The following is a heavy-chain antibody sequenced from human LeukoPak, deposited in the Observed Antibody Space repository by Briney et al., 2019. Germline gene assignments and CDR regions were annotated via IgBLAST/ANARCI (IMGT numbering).Heavy chain of an antibody. J-gene: IGHJ4*02. CDR1: GGTFSSYA. CDR3: ARDLADSSGFLPDSDH. D-gene: IGHD3-22*01. CDR2: IIPILGIA. Sequence: SVKVSCKASGGTFSSYAISWVRQAPGQGLEWMGRIIPILGIANYAQKFQGRVTITADKSTSTAYMELSSLRSEDTAVYYCARDLADSSGFLPDSDHWGQGTLVTVSS. V-gene: IGHV1-69*04.